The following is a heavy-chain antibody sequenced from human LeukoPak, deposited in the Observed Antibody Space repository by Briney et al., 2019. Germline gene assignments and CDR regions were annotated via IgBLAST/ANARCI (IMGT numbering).Heavy chain of an antibody. D-gene: IGHD6-6*01. CDR2: IYTSGST. Sequence: SETLSLTCTVSGGSISSYYWSWIRQPAGKGLEWIGRIYTSGSTNYNPSLKSRVTMSVDTSKNQSSLKLSSVTAADTAVYYCARFLARPGYYGMDVWGQGTTVTVSS. V-gene: IGHV4-4*07. CDR1: GGSISSYY. CDR3: ARFLARPGYYGMDV. J-gene: IGHJ6*02.